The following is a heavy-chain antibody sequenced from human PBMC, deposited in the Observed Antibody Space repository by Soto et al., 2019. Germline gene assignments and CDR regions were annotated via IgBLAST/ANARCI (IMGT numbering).Heavy chain of an antibody. CDR2: IYYSGST. J-gene: IGHJ4*02. D-gene: IGHD2-21*01. CDR1: GGSISSSSNY. Sequence: SETLSLTCTVSGGSISSSSNYWGWIRQPPGTGLEWIGSIYYSGSTYYNPSIKSRVTISVDTSKNQFSLKLSSVTAADTAVYYCARGMRDIVVVPLYYFDYWGQGTLVTVSS. V-gene: IGHV4-39*01. CDR3: ARGMRDIVVVPLYYFDY.